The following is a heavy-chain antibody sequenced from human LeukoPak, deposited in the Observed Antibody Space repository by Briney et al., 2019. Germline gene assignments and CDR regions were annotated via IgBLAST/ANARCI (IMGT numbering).Heavy chain of an antibody. V-gene: IGHV3-11*01. CDR3: AGGYSSSWESYYYYYYMDV. J-gene: IGHJ6*03. CDR1: GFTFSDYY. Sequence: GGSLRLSCAASGFTFSDYYMSWLRQAPGKGLEWVSYISSSGSTIYYADSVKGRFTISRDNAKNSLYLQMNSLRAEDTAVYYCAGGYSSSWESYYYYYYMDVWGKGTTVTISS. CDR2: ISSSGSTI. D-gene: IGHD6-13*01.